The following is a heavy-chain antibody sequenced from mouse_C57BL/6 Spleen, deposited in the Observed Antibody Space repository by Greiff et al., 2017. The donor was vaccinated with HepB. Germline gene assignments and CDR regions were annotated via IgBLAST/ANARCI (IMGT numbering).Heavy chain of an antibody. D-gene: IGHD1-1*01. Sequence: EVQRVESGGGLVQPKGSLKLSCAASGFTFNTYAMHWVRQAPGKGLEWVARIRSKSSNYATYYADSVKDRFTISRDDSQSMLYLQMNNLKTEDTAMYYCVREGGSRFLFDYWGQGTTLTVSS. J-gene: IGHJ2*01. CDR2: IRSKSSNYAT. V-gene: IGHV10-3*01. CDR1: GFTFNTYA. CDR3: VREGGSRFLFDY.